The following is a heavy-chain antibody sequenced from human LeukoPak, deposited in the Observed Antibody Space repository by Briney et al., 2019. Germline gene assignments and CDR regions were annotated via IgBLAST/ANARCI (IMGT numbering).Heavy chain of an antibody. D-gene: IGHD4-23*01. CDR1: GYTFTGYY. CDR2: INPNSGGT. J-gene: IGHJ3*02. V-gene: IGHV1-2*02. Sequence: PGGSVKVSCKASGYTFTGYYMHWVRQAPGQGLEWMGWINPNSGGTNYAQKFQGRVTMTRDTSISTAYMELSRLRSDDTAVYYCAGEYPMYGGNSEFAFDIWGQGTMVTVSS. CDR3: AGEYPMYGGNSEFAFDI.